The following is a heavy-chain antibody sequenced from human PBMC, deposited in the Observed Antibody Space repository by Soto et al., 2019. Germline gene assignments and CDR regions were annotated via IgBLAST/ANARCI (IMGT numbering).Heavy chain of an antibody. D-gene: IGHD6-19*01. CDR3: ARLRGIAVAGRGGYFDY. Sequence: SETLSLTCTVSGGSISSSSYCWGWIRQPPGKGLEWIGSIYYSGSTYYNPSLKSRVTISVDTSKNQFSLKLSSVTAADTAVYYCARLRGIAVAGRGGYFDYWGQGTLVTVSS. CDR2: IYYSGST. J-gene: IGHJ4*02. V-gene: IGHV4-39*01. CDR1: GGSISSSSYC.